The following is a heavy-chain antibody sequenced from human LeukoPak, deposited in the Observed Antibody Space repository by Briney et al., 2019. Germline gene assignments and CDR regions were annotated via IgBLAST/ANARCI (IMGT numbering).Heavy chain of an antibody. D-gene: IGHD2-2*01. CDR3: ARGPRIVPANDGYYYMDV. Sequence: SETLSLTCAVYGGSFSTYYWSWIRQPPGKGLEWIGEVTHSGRTNYNPSLRSRVTISVDMSKHQFSLKLISVTAADTAVYYCARGPRIVPANDGYYYMDVWGKRTTVTVSS. CDR2: VTHSGRT. V-gene: IGHV4-34*01. CDR1: GGSFSTYY. J-gene: IGHJ6*03.